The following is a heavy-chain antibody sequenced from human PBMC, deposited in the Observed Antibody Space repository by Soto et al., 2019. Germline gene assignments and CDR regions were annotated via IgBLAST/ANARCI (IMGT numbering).Heavy chain of an antibody. V-gene: IGHV1-69*01. Sequence: QVQLVQSGAEVKKPGSSVKVSCKASGGTINNFAISWVRQAPGQGLEWMGGIIPIFGTANYAQKFRDRITITADESTSTAYMVLSSLRSADTAVYYYGGGVVVRDGFTTYYYYYGMDVWGQGTTVTVSS. CDR3: GGGVVVRDGFTTYYYYYGMDV. J-gene: IGHJ6*02. CDR1: GGTINNFA. D-gene: IGHD3-10*01. CDR2: IIPIFGTA.